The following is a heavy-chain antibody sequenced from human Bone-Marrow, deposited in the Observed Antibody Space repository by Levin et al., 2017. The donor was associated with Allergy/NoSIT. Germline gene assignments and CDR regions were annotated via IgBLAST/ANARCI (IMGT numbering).Heavy chain of an antibody. D-gene: IGHD2-2*02. J-gene: IGHJ5*02. CDR1: GFTFSSYA. CDR3: AKDVKKAQLLYGWFDP. V-gene: IGHV3-23*01. CDR2: ISGSGGST. Sequence: PGGSLRLSCAASGFTFSSYAMSWVRQAPGKGLEWVSAISGSGGSTYYADSVKGRFTISRDNSKNTLYLQMNSLRAEDTAVYYCAKDVKKAQLLYGWFDPWGQGTLVTVSS.